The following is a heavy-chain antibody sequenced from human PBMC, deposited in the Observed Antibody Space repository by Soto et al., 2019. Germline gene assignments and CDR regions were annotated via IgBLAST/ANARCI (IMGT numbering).Heavy chain of an antibody. CDR2: INPNTGAT. Sequence: VAAVKVSCKASGYSFTGYFVHWVRQAPGPGXEWMGWINPNTGATKYAQKFQGRVTMTRDTSITTAYMELSRLRSDDTAVYYCAREKDYDILPLYKRAGGLDYWGQGTQVTVSS. CDR1: GYSFTGYF. V-gene: IGHV1-2*02. CDR3: AREKDYDILPLYKRAGGLDY. J-gene: IGHJ4*02. D-gene: IGHD3-9*01.